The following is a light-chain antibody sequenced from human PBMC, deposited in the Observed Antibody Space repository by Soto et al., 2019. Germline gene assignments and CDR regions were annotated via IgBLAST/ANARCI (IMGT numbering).Light chain of an antibody. V-gene: IGLV2-11*01. CDR1: SSDVGGYNY. Sequence: QSALTQPRSVSGSPGQSVTISCTGTSSDVGGYNYVSWYQQHPGKAPKVMIYDVSERPSGVPDRFSGSKSGNTASLTISGLLAEDEADYYCCSYAGSPTYVFGTGNKVTVL. CDR2: DVS. CDR3: CSYAGSPTYV. J-gene: IGLJ1*01.